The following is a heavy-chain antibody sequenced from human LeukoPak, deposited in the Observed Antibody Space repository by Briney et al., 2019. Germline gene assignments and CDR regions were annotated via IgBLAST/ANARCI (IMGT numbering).Heavy chain of an antibody. D-gene: IGHD3-3*01. CDR3: ARLGPGFLEWLLSFDY. Sequence: SETLSLTCAVSGGSISSSSYYWGWIRQPPGKGLEWIGSIYYSGSTYYDPSLKSRVTISVDTSKNQFSLKLSSVTAADTAVYYCARLGPGFLEWLLSFDYWGQGTLVTVSS. CDR2: IYYSGST. J-gene: IGHJ4*02. CDR1: GGSISSSSYY. V-gene: IGHV4-39*01.